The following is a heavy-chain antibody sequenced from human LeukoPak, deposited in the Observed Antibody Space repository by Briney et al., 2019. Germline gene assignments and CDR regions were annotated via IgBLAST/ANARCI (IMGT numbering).Heavy chain of an antibody. D-gene: IGHD4-11*01. V-gene: IGHV4-30-2*01. CDR3: ARYYSNYWFDP. CDR2: IYHSGSA. CDR1: GGSISSGGYY. J-gene: IGHJ5*02. Sequence: SETLSLTCTVSGGSISSGGYYWSWIRQPPGKGLEWIGYIYHSGSAYYNPSLKSRVTISVDRSKNQFSLKLSSVTAADTAVYYCARYYSNYWFDPWGQGTLVTVSS.